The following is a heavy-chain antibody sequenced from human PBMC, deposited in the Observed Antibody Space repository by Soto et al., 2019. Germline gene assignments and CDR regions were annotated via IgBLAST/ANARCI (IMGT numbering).Heavy chain of an antibody. CDR3: ATDERGGCSSNNWHYFDH. D-gene: IGHD2-2*01. CDR1: GTTSG. CDR2: ISLHNGDK. J-gene: IGHJ4*02. V-gene: IGHV1-18*04. Sequence: QVQLVQSGGEVKKPGASVKVSCKAVGTTSGISWVRQAPGQGLEWMAWISLHNGDKNNAPQFQGRVTLTTDTSPGTAYMELRSLRSDDPAVYFCATDERGGCSSNNWHYFDHWGQGALVTVSS.